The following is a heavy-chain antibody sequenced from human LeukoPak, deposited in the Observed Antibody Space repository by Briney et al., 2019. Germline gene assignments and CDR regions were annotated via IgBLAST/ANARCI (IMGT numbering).Heavy chain of an antibody. CDR3: ARVPAYCGGGSCYGRWVDY. CDR2: IYSSGST. V-gene: IGHV4-59*01. D-gene: IGHD2-15*01. Sequence: PSETLSLTCTVSGCSISSYYWSWIRQPPGKGLEWIGYIYSSGSTNYNPSIKSRVTISIDTSKNQFSLKLSSVTAADTAVYYCARVPAYCGGGSCYGRWVDYWGQGTLVTVSS. CDR1: GCSISSYY. J-gene: IGHJ4*02.